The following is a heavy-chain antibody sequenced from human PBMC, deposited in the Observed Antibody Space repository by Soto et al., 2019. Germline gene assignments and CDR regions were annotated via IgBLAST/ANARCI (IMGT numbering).Heavy chain of an antibody. CDR3: ARDKSWTTVGYYYYMDV. Sequence: GGSLRLSCAASGFTFSNAWMHWVRQAPGKGLEWVSSISSSSSYIYYADSVKGRFTISRDNAKNSLYLQMNSLRAEDTAVYYCARDKSWTTVGYYYYMDVWGKGTTVTVS. CDR2: ISSSSSYI. V-gene: IGHV3-21*01. CDR1: GFTFSNAW. D-gene: IGHD4-17*01. J-gene: IGHJ6*03.